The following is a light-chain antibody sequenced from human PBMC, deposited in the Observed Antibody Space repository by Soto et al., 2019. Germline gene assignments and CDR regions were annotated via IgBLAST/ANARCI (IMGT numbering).Light chain of an antibody. CDR1: QSVRGNY. CDR3: QQYGSSST. J-gene: IGKJ5*01. V-gene: IGKV3D-20*01. CDR2: DAS. Sequence: EIVLTQSPATLSLSPGERVTLSCGASQSVRGNYLAWYQQRPGLAPRLLIFDASTRATGVPDRFSGSGSGTDFTLTINGLEPEDSAVYYCQQYGSSSTFGQGTRLEIK.